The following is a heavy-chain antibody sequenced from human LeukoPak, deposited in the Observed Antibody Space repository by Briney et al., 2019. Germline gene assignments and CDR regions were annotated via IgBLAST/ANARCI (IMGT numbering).Heavy chain of an antibody. CDR1: GFTFSSYW. J-gene: IGHJ3*02. V-gene: IGHV3-7*01. D-gene: IGHD2-2*01. CDR2: IKQDGSEK. CDR3: ARDSGTSWKTDAFDI. Sequence: PGGSLRLSCAASGFTFSSYWMSWVRQAPGKGLEWVANIKQDGSEKYYVDSVKGRFSISRDNAKNSLYLQMNSLRAEDTAVYYCARDSGTSWKTDAFDIWGQGTMVTVSS.